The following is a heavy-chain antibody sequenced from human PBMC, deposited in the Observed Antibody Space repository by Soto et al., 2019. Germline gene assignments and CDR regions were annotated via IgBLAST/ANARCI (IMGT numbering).Heavy chain of an antibody. CDR2: ISGSGGST. V-gene: IGHV3-23*01. Sequence: GGSLRLSCAASGFTFSSYAMSWVRQAPGKGLEWVSAISGSGGSTYYADSVKGRFTISRDNSKNTLYLQMNSLRAEDTAVYYCARGGGSYFSVFGDFDIWGQGTMVTV. CDR3: ARGGGSYFSVFGDFDI. D-gene: IGHD1-26*01. CDR1: GFTFSSYA. J-gene: IGHJ3*02.